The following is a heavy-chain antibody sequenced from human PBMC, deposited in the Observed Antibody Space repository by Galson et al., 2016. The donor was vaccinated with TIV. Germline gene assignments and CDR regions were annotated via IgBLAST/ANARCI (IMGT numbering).Heavy chain of an antibody. CDR2: IIPIFRTS. Sequence: SVKVSCKASGGTFNKYAISWVRQAPGQGLEWMGGIIPIFRTSRYAQKFQGRVTITADEYMSTVDMELSGLRSEDTAVYYCVRGMGATTYYQYGMDVWGQGTTVTVSS. D-gene: IGHD1-26*01. J-gene: IGHJ6*02. CDR1: GGTFNKYA. CDR3: VRGMGATTYYQYGMDV. V-gene: IGHV1-69*13.